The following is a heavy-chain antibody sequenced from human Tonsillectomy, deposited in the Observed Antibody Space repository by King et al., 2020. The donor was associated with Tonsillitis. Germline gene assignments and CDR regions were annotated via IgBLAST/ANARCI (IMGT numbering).Heavy chain of an antibody. CDR1: GFTFTKHG. J-gene: IGHJ4*02. CDR3: ARLEH. CDR2: LSSAGTNE. Sequence: VQLVESGGGVVHPGRSLRLSCATSGFTFTKHGMHWVRQAPGKGLEWVAALSSAGTNEYYADSVKGRFTISRDTSKNTLYLEMHSLRAADTAVYYLARLEHWGRGTQVTVSS. V-gene: IGHV3-33*05.